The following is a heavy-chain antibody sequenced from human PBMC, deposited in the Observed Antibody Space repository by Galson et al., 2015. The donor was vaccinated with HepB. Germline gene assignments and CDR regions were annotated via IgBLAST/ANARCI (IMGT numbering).Heavy chain of an antibody. J-gene: IGHJ6*03. CDR3: ASALMSNWNLRLYYHYMDV. Sequence: SLRLSCAASGFTFNNYWMSWVRQAPGKGLEWVANIKQDGSEKYYMDSVKGRFTISRDNAKNSLYLQMNSLRAEDTALYYCASALMSNWNLRLYYHYMDVWGKGTTVTVSS. CDR2: IKQDGSEK. D-gene: IGHD1-1*01. CDR1: GFTFNNYW. V-gene: IGHV3-7*01.